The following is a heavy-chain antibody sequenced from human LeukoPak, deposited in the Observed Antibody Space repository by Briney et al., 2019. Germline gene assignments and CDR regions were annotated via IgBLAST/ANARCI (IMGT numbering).Heavy chain of an antibody. D-gene: IGHD2-2*01. CDR3: ASTAHYLGYCSSTSCYGGAFDI. V-gene: IGHV3-30-3*01. CDR2: ISYDGSNK. J-gene: IGHJ3*02. CDR1: GFTFCSYA. Sequence: PGRSLRLSCAASGFTFCSYAMHWVRQAPGKGLEWVAVISYDGSNKYYADSVKGRFTISRDSSKNTLYLQMNSLRAEDTAVYYCASTAHYLGYCSSTSCYGGAFDIWGQGTMVTVSS.